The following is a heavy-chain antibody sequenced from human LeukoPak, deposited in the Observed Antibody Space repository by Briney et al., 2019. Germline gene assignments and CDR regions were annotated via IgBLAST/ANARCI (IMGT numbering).Heavy chain of an antibody. J-gene: IGHJ4*02. Sequence: PSVNLSCKASGGTFSSYAISWVRQAPGQGLEWMGRIIPILGIANYAQKFQGRVTITADKSTSTAYMELSSLRSEDTAVYYCARLTHDYYDSSGYPMGHDYRGTGNLVTVSS. CDR2: IIPILGIA. CDR3: ARLTHDYYDSSGYPMGHDY. V-gene: IGHV1-69*04. CDR1: GGTFSSYA. D-gene: IGHD3-22*01.